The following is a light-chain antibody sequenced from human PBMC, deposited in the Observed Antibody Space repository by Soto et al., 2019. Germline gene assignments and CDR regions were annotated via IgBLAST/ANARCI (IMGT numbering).Light chain of an antibody. CDR1: HYVYSN. CDR3: QQNHNLCT. V-gene: IGKV3-15*01. J-gene: IGKJ1*01. Sequence: VMTQSPATLSLSPGERATLSCTASHYVYSNVAWFQKRPGQAPRLLIYRASTMATGTPARFSVSGSGTEFTLTITTLQSEDVASYYCQQNHNLCTFGQGTEVEI. CDR2: RAS.